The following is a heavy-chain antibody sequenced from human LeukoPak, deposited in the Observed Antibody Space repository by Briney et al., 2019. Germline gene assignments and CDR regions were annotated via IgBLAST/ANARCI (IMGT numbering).Heavy chain of an antibody. CDR2: IYYSGST. D-gene: IGHD3-22*01. V-gene: IGHV4-39*01. J-gene: IGHJ1*01. CDR3: ARRRYYDSTGYLK. CDR1: GGFISSSSYY. Sequence: SETLSLTCTISGGFISSSSYYWGWIRQPPGKGLEWIGDIYYSGSTYYNPALKSRVSMSIDTSKNQFSLELRSVAAADTALYYCARRRYYDSTGYLKWGQGTLVTVTS.